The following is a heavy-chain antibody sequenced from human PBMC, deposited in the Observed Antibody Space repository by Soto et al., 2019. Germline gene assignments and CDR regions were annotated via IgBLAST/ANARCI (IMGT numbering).Heavy chain of an antibody. CDR1: GYTFTSYD. Sequence: ASVKVSCKASGYTFTSYDINWVRQATGQGLEWMGWMNPNSGNTGYAQKFQGRVTMTRNTSISTAYMELSSLRSEDTAVYYCARVDYDFWSGYYSRYYYYGMDVWGQGTTVTVSS. V-gene: IGHV1-8*01. CDR3: ARVDYDFWSGYYSRYYYYGMDV. J-gene: IGHJ6*02. D-gene: IGHD3-3*01. CDR2: MNPNSGNT.